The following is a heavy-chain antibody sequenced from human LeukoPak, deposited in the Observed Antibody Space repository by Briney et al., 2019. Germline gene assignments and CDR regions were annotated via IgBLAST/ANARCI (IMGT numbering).Heavy chain of an antibody. Sequence: GGSLRLSCAASGFTFNTYAMNWVRQAPGKGLEWVSVITGNAGLIAYADSVRGRFTISRDNSKNMLYLQMNSLTAEDTAVYYCAKARTPDGYYSIDYWGQGTPVTVSS. CDR1: GFTFNTYA. D-gene: IGHD3-22*01. J-gene: IGHJ4*02. CDR2: ITGNAGLI. CDR3: AKARTPDGYYSIDY. V-gene: IGHV3-23*01.